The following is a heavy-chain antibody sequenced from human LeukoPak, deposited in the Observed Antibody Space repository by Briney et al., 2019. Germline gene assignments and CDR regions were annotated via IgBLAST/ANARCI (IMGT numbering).Heavy chain of an antibody. Sequence: ASVKVSCKASEYTFTGYYMHWVRQAPGQGRGWMGWISADNGNTYYTQKFQGRVTFTTDTSTSTDYMELRSLRSDDTAVYYCARVDILTGYYFFDYWGQGTLVTVSS. J-gene: IGHJ4*02. CDR1: EYTFTGYY. CDR3: ARVDILTGYYFFDY. D-gene: IGHD3-9*01. V-gene: IGHV1-18*04. CDR2: ISADNGNT.